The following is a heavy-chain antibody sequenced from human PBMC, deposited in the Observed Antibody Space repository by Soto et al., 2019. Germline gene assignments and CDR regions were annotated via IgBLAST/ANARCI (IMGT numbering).Heavy chain of an antibody. D-gene: IGHD5-18*01. CDR2: ISSSSSYI. V-gene: IGHV3-21*01. J-gene: IGHJ4*02. Sequence: EVQLVESGGGLVKPGGSLRLSCAASGFTFSSYSMNWVRQAPGKGLEWVSSISSSSSYIYYADSVMGRFTISRDNAKNSLYLQMNSLRAEDTAGYYCARDQPGYSYGYGLGYWGQGTLVTVSS. CDR3: ARDQPGYSYGYGLGY. CDR1: GFTFSSYS.